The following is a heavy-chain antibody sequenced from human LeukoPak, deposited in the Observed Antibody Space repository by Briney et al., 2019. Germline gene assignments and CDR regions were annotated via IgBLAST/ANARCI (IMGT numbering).Heavy chain of an antibody. CDR2: IRYDGSNK. D-gene: IGHD3-16*01. Sequence: GGSLRLSCAASGFTFDDYTMHWVRQAPGKGLEWVAFIRYDGSNKYYADSVKGRFTISRDNSKNTLYLQMNSLRAEDTAVHYCAKDQGGHFDYWGQGTLVTVSS. CDR1: GFTFDDYT. V-gene: IGHV3-30*02. J-gene: IGHJ4*02. CDR3: AKDQGGHFDY.